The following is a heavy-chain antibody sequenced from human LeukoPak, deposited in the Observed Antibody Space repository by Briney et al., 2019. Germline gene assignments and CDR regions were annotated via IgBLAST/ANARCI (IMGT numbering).Heavy chain of an antibody. Sequence: GGSLRLSCSASGFTFSSYAMHWVRQAPGKGLEYVSVISSNGGSTYYADSVKGRFTISRDNSKNTLYLQMSSLRAEDTAVYYCVKDQGSTDPFDYWGQGTLVTVSS. V-gene: IGHV3-64D*09. J-gene: IGHJ4*02. D-gene: IGHD2-15*01. CDR3: VKDQGSTDPFDY. CDR1: GFTFSSYA. CDR2: ISSNGGST.